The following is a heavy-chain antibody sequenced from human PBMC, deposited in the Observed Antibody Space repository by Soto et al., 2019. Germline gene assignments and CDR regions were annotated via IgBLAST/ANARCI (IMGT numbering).Heavy chain of an antibody. CDR1: GGSIRSGGYY. Sequence: SETLSLTCTVSGGSIRSGGYYWSWVRQNPRRGLEWIGNIYYSGNTYYNPSLKSRLTISVDTSKNQFSLNPSSVTAADTAVYYCARDRLMATAGTARHYFGLDVWGQGTTVTVSS. CDR3: ARDRLMATAGTARHYFGLDV. CDR2: IYYSGNT. J-gene: IGHJ6*02. V-gene: IGHV4-31*03. D-gene: IGHD5-18*01.